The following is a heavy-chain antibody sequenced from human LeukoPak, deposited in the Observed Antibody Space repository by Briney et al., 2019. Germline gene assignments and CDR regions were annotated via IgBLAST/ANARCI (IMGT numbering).Heavy chain of an antibody. CDR1: GFTFGDYD. D-gene: IGHD6-19*01. V-gene: IGHV3-13*01. J-gene: IGHJ3*02. CDR2: IRSIGDR. CDR3: ARLYSSGRYANAFDI. Sequence: GGSLRLSCAASGFTFGDYDMHWVRQATGKGLEWVSAIRSIGDRFYSGSVKGRFTISRENAKNTLYLKMNSLRVGDTAVYYCARLYSSGRYANAFDIWGQGTVVTVSS.